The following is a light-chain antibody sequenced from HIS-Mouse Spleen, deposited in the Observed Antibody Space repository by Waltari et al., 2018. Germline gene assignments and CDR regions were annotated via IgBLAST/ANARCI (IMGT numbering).Light chain of an antibody. V-gene: IGLV2-23*03. CDR3: CSYAGSSTFVV. J-gene: IGLJ2*01. CDR2: EGS. CDR1: SSYGGRYNL. Sequence: QSALTQPASVSGSPGQSVTISCTGTSSYGGRYNLVSWYQQHPGKAPKLMIYEGSKWPSGVSNRFSGSKSGNTASLTISGLQAEDEADYYCCSYAGSSTFVVFGGGTKLTVL.